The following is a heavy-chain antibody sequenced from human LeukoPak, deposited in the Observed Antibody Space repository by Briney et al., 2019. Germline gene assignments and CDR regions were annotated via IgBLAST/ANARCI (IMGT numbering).Heavy chain of an antibody. CDR3: AREGVFKEGYSSSWYGGLFDY. J-gene: IGHJ4*02. D-gene: IGHD6-13*01. CDR2: SGST. V-gene: IGHV4-38-2*02. Sequence: SETLSLTCTVSGYSISSGYYWGWIRQPPGKGLEWIGSGSTYYNPSLKSRVTISVDTSKNQFSLKLSSVTAADTAVYYCAREGVFKEGYSSSWYGGLFDYWGQGTLVTVSS. CDR1: GYSISSGYY.